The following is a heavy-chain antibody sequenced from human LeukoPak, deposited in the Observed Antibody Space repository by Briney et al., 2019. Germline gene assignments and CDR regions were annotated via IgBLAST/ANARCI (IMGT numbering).Heavy chain of an antibody. CDR2: INHSGST. J-gene: IGHJ4*02. CDR3: ARGRRYQLPPSYYFDY. D-gene: IGHD2-2*01. V-gene: IGHV4-34*01. Sequence: PSETLSLTCAVYGGSFSGYYWSWIRQPPGKGLEWIGEINHSGSTNYNPSLKSRVTISVDTSKNQFSLKLSSVTAADTAVYYCARGRRYQLPPSYYFDYWGQGTLVTVSS. CDR1: GGSFSGYY.